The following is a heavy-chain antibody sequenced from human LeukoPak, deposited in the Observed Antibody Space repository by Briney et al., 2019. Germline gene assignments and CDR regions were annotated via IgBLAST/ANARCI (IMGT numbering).Heavy chain of an antibody. V-gene: IGHV4-31*03. CDR3: ARAYDNSNNYYFDAFDI. CDR1: GGSISSGGYY. J-gene: IGHJ3*02. D-gene: IGHD3-22*01. Sequence: SQTLSLTCTVSGGSISSGGYYWSRIRQHPGKGLEWIGYIYYSGSAYYNPSLESRVTISVDTSRNQFSLKLSSVTAADTAVYYCARAYDNSNNYYFDAFDIWGQGTMVTASS. CDR2: IYYSGSA.